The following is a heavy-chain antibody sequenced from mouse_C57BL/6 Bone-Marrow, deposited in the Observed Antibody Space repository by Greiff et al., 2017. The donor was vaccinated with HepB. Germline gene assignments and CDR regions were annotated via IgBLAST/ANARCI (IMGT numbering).Heavy chain of an antibody. CDR3: ARRGIYYDYGYAMDY. J-gene: IGHJ4*01. Sequence: QVQLQQPGAELVKPGASVKLSCKASGYTFTSYWMHWVKQRPGQGLEWIGMIHPNSGSTNYNEKFKSKATLTVDKSSSTAYMQLSSLTSEDSAVYYGARRGIYYDYGYAMDYWGQGTSVTVSS. CDR2: IHPNSGST. D-gene: IGHD2-4*01. V-gene: IGHV1-64*01. CDR1: GYTFTSYW.